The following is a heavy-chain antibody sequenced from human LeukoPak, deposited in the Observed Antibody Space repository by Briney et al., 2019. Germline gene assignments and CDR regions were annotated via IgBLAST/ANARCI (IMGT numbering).Heavy chain of an antibody. CDR1: GGSFSGYY. CDR3: ARHSGSYWY. J-gene: IGHJ4*02. V-gene: IGHV4-34*01. Sequence: SETLSLTCAVYGGSFSGYYWSWIRQPPGKGLEWIGEINHSGSTNYNPSLKSRVTISVDTSKNQFSLKLSSVTAADTAVYYCARHSGSYWYWGQGTLVTVSS. D-gene: IGHD1-26*01. CDR2: INHSGST.